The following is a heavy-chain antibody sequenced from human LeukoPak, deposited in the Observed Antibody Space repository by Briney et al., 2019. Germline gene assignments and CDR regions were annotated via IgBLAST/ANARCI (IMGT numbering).Heavy chain of an antibody. J-gene: IGHJ4*02. D-gene: IGHD4-23*01. CDR1: GGSISSYY. CDR2: IYYSGST. V-gene: IGHV4-59*01. Sequence: SETLSLTCTVSGGSISSYYWSWIRQPPGKGLEWIGYIYYSGSTNYNPSLKSRVTISVDTSKNQFSLKLSSVTAADTAVYYCARDYYGGMEGHYFDYWGQGTLVTVSS. CDR3: ARDYYGGMEGHYFDY.